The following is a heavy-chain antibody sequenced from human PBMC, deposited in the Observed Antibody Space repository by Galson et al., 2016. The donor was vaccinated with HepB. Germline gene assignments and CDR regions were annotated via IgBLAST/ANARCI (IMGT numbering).Heavy chain of an antibody. D-gene: IGHD3-16*01. CDR2: IYGGGTT. V-gene: IGHV3-53*01. CDR3: ASHGGSPSGLLGATEGLDY. J-gene: IGHJ4*02. Sequence: PVQPLDSPSVIYGGGTTYFADSVKGRFTMSRDTSKNTLYLQMNSLRAEDTAVYYCASHGGSPSGLLGATEGLDYWGLGTLVTVSS.